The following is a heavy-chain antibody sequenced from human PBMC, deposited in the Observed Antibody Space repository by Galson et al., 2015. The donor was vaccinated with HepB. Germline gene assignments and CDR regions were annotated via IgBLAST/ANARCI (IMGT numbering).Heavy chain of an antibody. CDR2: ISAYNGNT. CDR3: ARDSPWGVAATNSAYMDV. J-gene: IGHJ6*03. Sequence: SVKVSCKASGYIFTSYGISWVRQAPGQGLEWMGWISAYNGNTNYAQKLQGRVTMTTDTSSSTAYMELRSLRSDDTAVYYCARDSPWGVAATNSAYMDVWGKGTTVTVSS. CDR1: GYIFTSYG. V-gene: IGHV1-18*01. D-gene: IGHD2-15*01.